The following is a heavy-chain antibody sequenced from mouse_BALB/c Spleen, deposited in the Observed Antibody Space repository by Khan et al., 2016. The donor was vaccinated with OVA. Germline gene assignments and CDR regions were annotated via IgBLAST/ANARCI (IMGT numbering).Heavy chain of an antibody. J-gene: IGHJ4*01. Sequence: QIQLVQSGPELKKPGETVKISCKASGYTFTNYGMNWVKQSPGKALKWMGWINTYTGEPTYTEDFKGRFAFSLETSASTAYLQINNLKNEDTATYFGARPSYFSYTLAYWGQGTSVTVSS. CDR3: ARPSYFSYTLAY. D-gene: IGHD2-10*01. CDR1: GYTFTNYG. V-gene: IGHV9-3-1*01. CDR2: INTYTGEP.